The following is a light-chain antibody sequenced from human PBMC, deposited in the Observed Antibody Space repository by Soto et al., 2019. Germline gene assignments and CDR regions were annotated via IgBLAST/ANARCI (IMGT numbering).Light chain of an antibody. CDR2: GAS. J-gene: IGKJ1*01. V-gene: IGKV3-15*01. Sequence: EIVMTQSPATLSVSPGERATLSCRASQSVSSNLAWYQQKPGQAPRFLIYGASTRATVIPARFSGSGSGTEFTLTISSLQSEDFAVYYCQQYNNWPPWTFGQGTNVEIK. CDR1: QSVSSN. CDR3: QQYNNWPPWT.